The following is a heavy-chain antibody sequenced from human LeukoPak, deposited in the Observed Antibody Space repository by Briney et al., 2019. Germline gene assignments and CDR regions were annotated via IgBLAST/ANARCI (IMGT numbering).Heavy chain of an antibody. Sequence: ASVKVSCKASGYTFTGYYMHWVRQAPGQGLEWMGIINPSGGSTSYAQKFQGRVTMTRDTSTSTVYMELGSLRSEDTAVYYCARDHRYCSSTSCRHYYYYYMDVWGKGTTVTVSS. CDR2: INPSGGST. CDR3: ARDHRYCSSTSCRHYYYYYMDV. V-gene: IGHV1-46*01. J-gene: IGHJ6*03. CDR1: GYTFTGYY. D-gene: IGHD2-2*01.